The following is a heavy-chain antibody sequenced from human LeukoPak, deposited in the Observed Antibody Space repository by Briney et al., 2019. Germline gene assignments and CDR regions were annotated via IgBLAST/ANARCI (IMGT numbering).Heavy chain of an antibody. CDR1: GYTFTSYD. D-gene: IGHD6-13*01. V-gene: IGHV1-8*03. CDR3: ARVTPAVSSSWFYFDY. Sequence: ASVKVSCKASGYTFTSYDINWVRQATGQGLEWMGWMNPNSGNTGYAQKFQGRVTITRNTSISIAYMELSSLRSEDTAVYYCARVTPAVSSSWFYFDYWGQGTLVTVSS. CDR2: MNPNSGNT. J-gene: IGHJ4*02.